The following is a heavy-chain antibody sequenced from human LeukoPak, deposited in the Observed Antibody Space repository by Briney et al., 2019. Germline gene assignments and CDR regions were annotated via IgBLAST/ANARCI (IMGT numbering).Heavy chain of an antibody. D-gene: IGHD3-3*01. J-gene: IGHJ3*02. Sequence: PGRSLRLSCAASGFTFSSYGLHWVRQAPGKGLEWVAVIWYDGSNKYYADSAKGRFTISRDNTKNTLYLHKNSLRAEDTGVYYCVWKSHSISGDAFDIWGQGTMVTVSS. CDR1: GFTFSSYG. V-gene: IGHV3-33*01. CDR2: IWYDGSNK. CDR3: VWKSHSISGDAFDI.